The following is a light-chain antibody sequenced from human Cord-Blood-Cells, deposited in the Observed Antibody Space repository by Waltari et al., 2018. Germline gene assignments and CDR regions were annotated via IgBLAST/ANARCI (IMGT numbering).Light chain of an antibody. CDR2: EGS. CDR3: CSFAGSSTYV. J-gene: IGLJ1*01. Sequence: QSALTQPASVSGSPGQSITISCTGTRSDVGSYNLVSWYQQHPGKAPKLMIYEGSKRPSGVPNRFSGSKSGNTASLTISGLQAEDEADYYCCSFAGSSTYVFGTGTKVTVL. V-gene: IGLV2-23*01. CDR1: RSDVGSYNL.